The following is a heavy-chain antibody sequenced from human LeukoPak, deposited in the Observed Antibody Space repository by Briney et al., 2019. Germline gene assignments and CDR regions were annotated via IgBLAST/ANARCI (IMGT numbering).Heavy chain of an antibody. CDR3: ATGYSSGWYGRLDY. V-gene: IGHV3-30*02. D-gene: IGHD6-19*01. Sequence: GGSLRLSCAASGFTFSSYGMHWVRQAPGKGLEWVAFIRYDGSNKYYADSVKARFTLSRDNSKNTMYLQMNSLRAEDTAVYYCATGYSSGWYGRLDYWGQGTLVTVSS. CDR1: GFTFSSYG. CDR2: IRYDGSNK. J-gene: IGHJ4*02.